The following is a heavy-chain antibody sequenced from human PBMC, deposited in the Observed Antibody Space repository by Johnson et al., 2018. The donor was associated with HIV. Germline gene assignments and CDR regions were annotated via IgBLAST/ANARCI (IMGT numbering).Heavy chain of an antibody. CDR1: GFTVSSNY. CDR3: AKDRPLVVVTHDAFDI. D-gene: IGHD2-21*02. J-gene: IGHJ3*02. V-gene: IGHV3-66*02. CDR2: IYSGGST. Sequence: VQLVESGGGVVQPGRSLRLSCAASGFTVSSNYMSWVRQAPGKGLEWVSVIYSGGSTYYADSVKGRFTISRDNSKNTLYLQMNSLRAEDTAVYYCAKDRPLVVVTHDAFDIWGQGTMVTVSS.